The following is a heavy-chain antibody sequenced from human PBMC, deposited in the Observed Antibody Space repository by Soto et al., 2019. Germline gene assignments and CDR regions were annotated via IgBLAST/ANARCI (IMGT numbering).Heavy chain of an antibody. D-gene: IGHD1-26*01. CDR2: IYPDDSDI. V-gene: IGHV5-51*01. CDR3: ARQMGRTVNIDY. J-gene: IGHJ4*02. Sequence: GESLKISCQGSGYSFTRYWIAWLRQMPGKGLEWMGIIYPDDSDIKYSPSFQGQVTISADKSISTAYLQWRSLRASDTAMYYCARQMGRTVNIDYWGQGTPVTVSS. CDR1: GYSFTRYW.